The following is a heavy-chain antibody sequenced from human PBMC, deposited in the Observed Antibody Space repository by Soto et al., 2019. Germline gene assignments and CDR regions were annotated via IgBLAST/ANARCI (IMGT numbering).Heavy chain of an antibody. V-gene: IGHV3-21*02. Sequence: EVQLVESGGGLVKPGGSLRLSCAASGFTFSSYSMTWLRQAPEKGLEWVSSISSGSNYIYYADSVKGRFSISRDNAQNLVYLQMNTLRAADTAVYYCASRTVSGQVYWGQGTLVIFSS. D-gene: IGHD4-17*01. CDR3: ASRTVSGQVY. J-gene: IGHJ4*02. CDR2: ISSGSNYI. CDR1: GFTFSSYS.